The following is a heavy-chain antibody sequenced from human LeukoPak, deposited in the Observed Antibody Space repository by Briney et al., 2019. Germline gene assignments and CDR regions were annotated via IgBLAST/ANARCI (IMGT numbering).Heavy chain of an antibody. CDR3: ARAEDIVVVPAAIPFDY. J-gene: IGHJ4*02. CDR2: INHSGST. CDR1: GGSFSGYY. Sequence: PSETLSLTCAVYGGSFSGYYWSWIRQPPGKGLEWIGEINHSGSTNYNPSLKSRVTISVDTSKNQFSLKLSSVTAADTAVYYCARAEDIVVVPAAIPFDYWGQGTLVTVSS. D-gene: IGHD2-2*02. V-gene: IGHV4-34*01.